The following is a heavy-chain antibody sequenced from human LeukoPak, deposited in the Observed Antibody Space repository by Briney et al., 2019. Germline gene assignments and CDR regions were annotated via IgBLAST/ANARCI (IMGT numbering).Heavy chain of an antibody. CDR2: IRYDGSNK. CDR3: ARMPSLYSKNWFDP. V-gene: IGHV3-30*02. J-gene: IGHJ5*02. D-gene: IGHD2-21*01. CDR1: GFTFSSYG. Sequence: GGSLRLSCAASGFTFSSYGMHWVRQAPGKGLEWVAFIRYDGSNKYYADSVKGRFTISRDNSKNTLYLQMNSLRAEDTAVYYCARMPSLYSKNWFDPWGQGTLVTVSS.